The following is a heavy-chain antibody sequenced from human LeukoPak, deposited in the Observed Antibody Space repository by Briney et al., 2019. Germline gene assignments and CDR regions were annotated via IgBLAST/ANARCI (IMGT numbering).Heavy chain of an antibody. V-gene: IGHV3-21*01. CDR3: ARDDVAWNDVHWFDA. CDR2: ISSTGSSI. D-gene: IGHD1-1*01. CDR1: GFTFSYYT. Sequence: GGSLRLSCAASGFTFSYYTMSWVRQAPGKGLEWVSSISSTGSSIYCADSVKGRFTISRDNAKNSLYLQMSSLRVEDTAVYYCARDDVAWNDVHWFDAWGQGALVTVSS. J-gene: IGHJ5*02.